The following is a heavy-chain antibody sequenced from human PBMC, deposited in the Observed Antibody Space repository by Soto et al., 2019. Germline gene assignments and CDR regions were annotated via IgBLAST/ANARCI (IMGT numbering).Heavy chain of an antibody. CDR3: ARGDYGFDY. D-gene: IGHD3-10*01. CDR1: GGSISSGGYY. V-gene: IGHV4-31*03. CDR2: IHSSGST. Sequence: SETLSLTCTVSGGSISSGGYYWTWIRQQPGKGLEWIGYIHSSGSTYNSPSLKSRVTISADTSKKQFSLKLSSVTAADTAVYYCARGDYGFDYWGQGTLVTVSS. J-gene: IGHJ4*02.